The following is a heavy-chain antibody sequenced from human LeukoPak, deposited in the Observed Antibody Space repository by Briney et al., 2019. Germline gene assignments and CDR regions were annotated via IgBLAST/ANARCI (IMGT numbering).Heavy chain of an antibody. CDR1: GFTFDDYA. CDR2: VTWSSGSI. CDR3: VKDISSGYSSFDY. Sequence: GRSLRLSCAASGFTFDDYAMHWVRQAPGKGLEWVSGVTWSSGSIGYADSVKGRFTISRDNAKNSLYLQMTSLRAEDMALYYCVKDISSGYSSFDYWGQGTLVTVSS. J-gene: IGHJ4*02. V-gene: IGHV3-9*03. D-gene: IGHD3-22*01.